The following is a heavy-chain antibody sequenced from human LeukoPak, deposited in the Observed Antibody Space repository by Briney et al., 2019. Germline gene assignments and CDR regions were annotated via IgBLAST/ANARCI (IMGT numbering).Heavy chain of an antibody. CDR1: GYSISSGYY. CDR3: ACLTTADAFDI. Sequence: SETLSLTCTVSGYSISSGYYWGGIRQPPGKGLEWIGSIYHSGSTYYNPSLKSRVTISVGTSKNQFSLKLSSVTAADTAVYYCACLTTADAFDIWGQGTMVTVSS. D-gene: IGHD3-22*01. V-gene: IGHV4-38-2*02. J-gene: IGHJ3*02. CDR2: IYHSGST.